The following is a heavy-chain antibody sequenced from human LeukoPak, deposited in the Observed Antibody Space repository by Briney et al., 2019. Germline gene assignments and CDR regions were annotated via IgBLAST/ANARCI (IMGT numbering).Heavy chain of an antibody. CDR2: INPNSGGT. CDR1: GYTFTGYY. J-gene: IGHJ6*03. D-gene: IGHD3-10*01. CDR3: ARDDRGVRGVIDYYYMDV. V-gene: IGHV1-2*02. Sequence: ASVKVSCKASGYTFTGYYMHWVRQAPGQGLEWMGWINPNSGGTNYAQKFRGRVTMTRDTSISTAYMELSRLRSDDTAVYYCARDDRGVRGVIDYYYMDVWGNGTTVTVSS.